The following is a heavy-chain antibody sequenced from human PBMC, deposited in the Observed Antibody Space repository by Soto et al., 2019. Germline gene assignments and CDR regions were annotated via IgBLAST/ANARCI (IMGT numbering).Heavy chain of an antibody. D-gene: IGHD1-26*01. CDR2: IYYSGST. Sequence: QVQLQESGPGLVKPSQTLSLTCTVSGGSISSGGYYWSWIRQHPGKGLEWIGYIYYSGSTYYNPSLKSRVTISVDTSKNQFSLKLSSVTAADTAVYYCARGVVGATRMGEAYYYYGMDVWGQGTTVTVSS. CDR1: GGSISSGGYY. CDR3: ARGVVGATRMGEAYYYYGMDV. V-gene: IGHV4-31*03. J-gene: IGHJ6*02.